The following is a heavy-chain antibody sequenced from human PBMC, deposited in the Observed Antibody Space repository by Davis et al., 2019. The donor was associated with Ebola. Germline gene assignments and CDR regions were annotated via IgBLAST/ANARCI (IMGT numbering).Heavy chain of an antibody. CDR1: GFTFSDYY. J-gene: IGHJ4*02. CDR2: ISGSGGST. D-gene: IGHD6-19*01. V-gene: IGHV3-23*01. CDR3: AKPRIAVADFDY. Sequence: PGGSLRPSCAASGFTFSDYYMSWIRQAPGKGLEWVSAISGSGGSTYYADSVKGRFTIFRDNSKNTLYLQMNSLRAEDTAVYYCAKPRIAVADFDYWGQGTLVTVSS.